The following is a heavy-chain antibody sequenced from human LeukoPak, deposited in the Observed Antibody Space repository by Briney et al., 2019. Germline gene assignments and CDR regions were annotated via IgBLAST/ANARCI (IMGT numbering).Heavy chain of an antibody. CDR1: GFTFSSYS. Sequence: GGSLRLSCAASGFTFSSYSMNWVRQAPGKGLEWVSSISSSSSYIYYADSVKGRFTISRDNAKNSPYLQMNSLRAEDTAVYYCASRRFFPGFDYWGQGTLVTVSS. V-gene: IGHV3-21*01. J-gene: IGHJ4*02. D-gene: IGHD3-3*01. CDR3: ASRRFFPGFDY. CDR2: ISSSSSYI.